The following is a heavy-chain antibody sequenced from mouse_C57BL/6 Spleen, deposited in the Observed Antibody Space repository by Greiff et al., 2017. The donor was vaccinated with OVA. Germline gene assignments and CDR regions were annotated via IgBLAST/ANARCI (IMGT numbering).Heavy chain of an antibody. CDR1: GYAFSSSW. V-gene: IGHV1-82*01. CDR3: AREGALMDY. J-gene: IGHJ4*01. Sequence: LQESGPELVKPGASVKISCKASGYAFSSSWMNWVKQRPGKGLEWIGRIYPGDGDTNYNGKFKGKATLTADKSSSTAYMQLSSLTSEDSAVYFCAREGALMDYWGQGTSVTVSS. CDR2: IYPGDGDT.